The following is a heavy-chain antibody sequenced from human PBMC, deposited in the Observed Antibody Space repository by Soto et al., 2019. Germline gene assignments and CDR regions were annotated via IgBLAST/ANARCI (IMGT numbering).Heavy chain of an antibody. CDR3: AKADCSSGPCDY. V-gene: IGHV3-33*06. J-gene: IGHJ4*02. Sequence: QVQLVESGGGVVQPGRSLRLSCAASGFTFSRYGIHWVRQAPGKGLEWVAVIWYDGSKEYYVESVKGRFSISRDDSKNTVYLQTNSLRDEHSDFYYCAKADCSSGPCDYWGQGTLVTVSS. D-gene: IGHD2-2*01. CDR2: IWYDGSKE. CDR1: GFTFSRYG.